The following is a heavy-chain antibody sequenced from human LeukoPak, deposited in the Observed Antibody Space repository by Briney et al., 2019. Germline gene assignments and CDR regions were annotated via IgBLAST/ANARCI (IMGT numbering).Heavy chain of an antibody. CDR3: ARFVMVTAGDY. D-gene: IGHD2-21*02. V-gene: IGHV3-74*01. CDR2: IIGDGSGA. CDR1: GFTFSGSW. Sequence: GGSLRLSCAASGFTFSGSWMHWVRQTPGKGLVWVSRIIGDGSGANYADSVKGRFTISRGNAKNTVYLQMNSLRDEDTAVYYCARFVMVTAGDYWGQGTLVTVSS. J-gene: IGHJ4*02.